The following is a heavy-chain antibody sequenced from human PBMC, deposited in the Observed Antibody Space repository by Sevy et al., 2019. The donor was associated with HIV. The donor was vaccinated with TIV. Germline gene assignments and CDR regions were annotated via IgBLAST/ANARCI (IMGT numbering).Heavy chain of an antibody. CDR1: GLAFSSYA. J-gene: IGHJ3*02. Sequence: GGSLRLSCAASGLAFSSYAMHWVRQAPDEGLEWVAVISYDGSDQDYADSVKGRFTISRDNSKNTLSLQMNSLRIEDTAVYYCARFPPERAFDIWGQGTMVTVSS. V-gene: IGHV3-30*04. CDR2: ISYDGSDQ. CDR3: ARFPPERAFDI.